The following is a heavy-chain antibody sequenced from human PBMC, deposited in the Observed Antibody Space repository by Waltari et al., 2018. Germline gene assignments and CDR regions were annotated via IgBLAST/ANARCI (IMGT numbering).Heavy chain of an antibody. J-gene: IGHJ4*02. D-gene: IGHD4-17*01. Sequence: EVQLLESGGGLVQPGGSLRLSCAASGFTFSSYAMSWVRQAPGKGLDWVSVIYSGGSTYYADSVKGRFTISRDNSKNTLYLQMNSLRAEDTAVYYCGQSDYGDYEGYWGQGTLVTVSS. CDR2: IYSGGST. CDR1: GFTFSSYA. CDR3: GQSDYGDYEGY. V-gene: IGHV3-23*03.